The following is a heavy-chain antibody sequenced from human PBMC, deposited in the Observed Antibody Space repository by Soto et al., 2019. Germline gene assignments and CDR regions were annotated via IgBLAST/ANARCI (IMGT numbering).Heavy chain of an antibody. Sequence: TGGSLRLSCAASGFTFTSYSMNWVRQAPGKGLEWVSYIRGTTHYADSVKGRFTISRDNARSSLYLQMNSLRADDTAVYYCARDDSFAFDIWGQGTMVTVSS. D-gene: IGHD2-21*01. V-gene: IGHV3-48*01. CDR1: GFTFTSYS. CDR2: IRGTT. CDR3: ARDDSFAFDI. J-gene: IGHJ3*02.